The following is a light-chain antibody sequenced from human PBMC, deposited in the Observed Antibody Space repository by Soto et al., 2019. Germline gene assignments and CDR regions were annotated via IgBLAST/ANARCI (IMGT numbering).Light chain of an antibody. CDR2: DVS. CDR1: SNDIGAYNY. Sequence: QSALTQPASASGSPGQSVTISCTGTSNDIGAYNYVSWYQQHPGKAPKLMIYDVSNRPSGISNRFSGSKSGNTASLTISGLQAEDEADYYCGSYTTSYNYVFGTGTKVTVL. V-gene: IGLV2-14*01. CDR3: GSYTTSYNYV. J-gene: IGLJ1*01.